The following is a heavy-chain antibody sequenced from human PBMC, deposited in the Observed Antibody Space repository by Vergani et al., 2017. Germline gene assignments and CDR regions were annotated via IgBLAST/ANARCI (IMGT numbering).Heavy chain of an antibody. CDR2: INPSGGST. CDR1: GFTFTSYY. Sequence: QVQLVESGGGLVKPGGSLRLSCAASGFTFTSYYMHWVRQAPGQGLEWMGIINPSGGSTSYAQKFQGRVTMTRDTSTSTVYMELSSLRSEDTAVYYCARDQSRTYYYGSGSYYYYGMDVWGQGTTVTVSS. J-gene: IGHJ6*02. CDR3: ARDQSRTYYYGSGSYYYYGMDV. D-gene: IGHD3-10*01. V-gene: IGHV1-46*01.